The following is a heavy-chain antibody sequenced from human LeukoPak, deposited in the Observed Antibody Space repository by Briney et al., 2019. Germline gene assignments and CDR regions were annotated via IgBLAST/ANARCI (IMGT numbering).Heavy chain of an antibody. CDR3: VYCSSTSCYPFDY. Sequence: SVKVSCKASGGTFSSYAISWVRQAPGQGLEWMGRIIPILGIANYAQKFQGRVTITADKSTSTAYMELSSLRPEDTAVYYCVYCSSTSCYPFDYWGQGTLVTVSS. J-gene: IGHJ4*02. CDR2: IIPILGIA. D-gene: IGHD2-2*01. V-gene: IGHV1-69*04. CDR1: GGTFSSYA.